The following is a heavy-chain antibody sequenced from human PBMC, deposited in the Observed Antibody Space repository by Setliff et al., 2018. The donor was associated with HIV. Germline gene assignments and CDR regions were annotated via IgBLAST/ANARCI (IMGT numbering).Heavy chain of an antibody. D-gene: IGHD1-1*01. J-gene: IGHJ5*02. Sequence: ASETLSLTCAVSGYSIRSGYYWGWIRQSPGKGLEWIGSIFHSGSTYTSPSLRSRVTMSVDTSKNQFSLNLNSVTAADTAVYYCARWMTSRINRRHLRGDWFDPWGQGSLGTVSS. V-gene: IGHV4-38-2*01. CDR3: ARWMTSRINRRHLRGDWFDP. CDR1: GYSIRSGYY. CDR2: IFHSGST.